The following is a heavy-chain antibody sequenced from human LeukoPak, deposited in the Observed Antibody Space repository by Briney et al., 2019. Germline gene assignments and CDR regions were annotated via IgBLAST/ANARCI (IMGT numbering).Heavy chain of an antibody. CDR2: ISNTGSNK. Sequence: GGSLRLSCVASGFTFSSYGIHWVRQAPGKGLEWVAVISNTGSNKYYADSVKGRFTVSRDNSKNTVYLQMNSLRTEDTAVYYCAKWGSGYYFDYWGQGTLVTVPS. CDR3: AKWGSGYYFDY. D-gene: IGHD3-16*01. J-gene: IGHJ4*02. V-gene: IGHV3-30*18. CDR1: GFTFSSYG.